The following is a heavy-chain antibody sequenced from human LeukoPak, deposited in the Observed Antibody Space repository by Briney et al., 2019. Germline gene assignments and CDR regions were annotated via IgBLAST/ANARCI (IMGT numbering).Heavy chain of an antibody. Sequence: SETLSLTCTVSGGSISSYYWSWIRQPPGKGLEWIGYIYYSGSTNYNPSLKSRVTISVDTSKNQFSLKLSSVTAADTAVYYCARVHGPSRYCSSTSCYEYYMDVWGKGTTVTISS. CDR3: ARVHGPSRYCSSTSCYEYYMDV. CDR1: GGSISSYY. D-gene: IGHD2-2*01. CDR2: IYYSGST. J-gene: IGHJ6*03. V-gene: IGHV4-59*01.